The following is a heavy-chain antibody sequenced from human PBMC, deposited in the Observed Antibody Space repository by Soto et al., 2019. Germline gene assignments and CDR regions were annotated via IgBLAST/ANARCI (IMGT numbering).Heavy chain of an antibody. CDR3: ASRDPGTSVDY. CDR1: GGSFTSNNW. D-gene: IGHD1-7*01. CDR2: IYLTGST. Sequence: QVQLQESGPGLVTPSGTLSLTCAVSGGSFTSNNWWTWVRHPPGQGLEWTGEIYLTGSTNYNPSLKSRVTISLDKSENQFSLKVTSLTAADTAVYYCASRDPGTSVDYWGQGTLVTVSS. J-gene: IGHJ4*02. V-gene: IGHV4-4*02.